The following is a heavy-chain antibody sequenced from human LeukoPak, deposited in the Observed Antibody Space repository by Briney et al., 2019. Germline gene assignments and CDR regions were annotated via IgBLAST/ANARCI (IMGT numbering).Heavy chain of an antibody. D-gene: IGHD3-9*01. CDR2: TYYRSKWYN. V-gene: IGHV6-1*01. J-gene: IGHJ6*03. CDR1: GDSVSSNSAA. Sequence: SQTLSLTCAISGDSVSSNSAAWNWIRQSPSRGLEWLGRTYYRSKWYNDYAVSVKSRITINPDTSKNQFSLQLNSVTPEDTAVYYCARESRYFDWLVDYYYMDVWGKGTTVTVSS. CDR3: ARESRYFDWLVDYYYMDV.